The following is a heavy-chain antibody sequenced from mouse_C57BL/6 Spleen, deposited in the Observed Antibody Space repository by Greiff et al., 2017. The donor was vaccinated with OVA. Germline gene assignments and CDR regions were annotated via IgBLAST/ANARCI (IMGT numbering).Heavy chain of an antibody. J-gene: IGHJ2*01. CDR2: ISSGGDYI. CDR1: GFTFSSYA. D-gene: IGHD1-1*01. CDR3: TREGYYGSSYFDY. Sequence: EVMLVESGEGLVKPGGSLKLSCAASGFTFSSYAMSWVRQTPEKRLEWVAYISSGGDYIYYADTVKGRFTISRDNARNTLYLQMSSLKSEDTAMYYCTREGYYGSSYFDYWGQDTTLTVSS. V-gene: IGHV5-9-1*02.